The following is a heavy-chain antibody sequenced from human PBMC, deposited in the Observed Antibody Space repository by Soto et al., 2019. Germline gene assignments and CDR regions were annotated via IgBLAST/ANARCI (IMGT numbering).Heavy chain of an antibody. V-gene: IGHV1-18*01. D-gene: IGHD6-13*01. CDR3: ARGRRFRIAAAGSYYFDY. CDR1: GYTFTSYG. CDR2: ISAYNGNT. J-gene: IGHJ4*02. Sequence: ASVKVSCKASGYTFTSYGISWVRQAPGQGLEWMGWISAYNGNTNYAQKLQGRVTMTTDTSTSTAYMELRSLRSDDTAVYYCARGRRFRIAAAGSYYFDYWGQGTLVTVSS.